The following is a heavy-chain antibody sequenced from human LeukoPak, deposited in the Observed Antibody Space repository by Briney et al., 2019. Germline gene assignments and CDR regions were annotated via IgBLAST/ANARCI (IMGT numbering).Heavy chain of an antibody. Sequence: PGGSLRLSCAASGFTFSSYWMHWVRQAPGKGLVWVSRINSDGRSTSYADFVKGRFTISRDNAKNTLYLQMNSLRAEDTAVYYCARDQLYCTGGYCYFDYWGQGSLVTVSS. CDR2: INSDGRST. CDR3: ARDQLYCTGGYCYFDY. D-gene: IGHD2-8*02. V-gene: IGHV3-74*01. J-gene: IGHJ4*02. CDR1: GFTFSSYW.